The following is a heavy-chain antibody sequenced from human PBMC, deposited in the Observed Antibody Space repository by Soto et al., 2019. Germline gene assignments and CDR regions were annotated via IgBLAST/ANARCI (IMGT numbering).Heavy chain of an antibody. CDR1: GGSISSGGYS. CDR3: ARPLYSYGPMDV. D-gene: IGHD5-18*01. CDR2: IYYSGST. Sequence: SETLSLTCAVSGGSISSGGYSWSWIRQPPGKGLEWIGYIYYSGSTNYNPSLKSRVTISVDTSKNQFSLKLSSVTAADTAVYYCARPLYSYGPMDVWGQGTTVTVSS. V-gene: IGHV4-61*08. J-gene: IGHJ6*02.